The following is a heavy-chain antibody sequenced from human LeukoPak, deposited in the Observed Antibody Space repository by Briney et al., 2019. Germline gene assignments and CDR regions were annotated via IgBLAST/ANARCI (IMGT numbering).Heavy chain of an antibody. CDR1: GGSIRGYS. CDR3: ARGNAFDP. D-gene: IGHD2-2*01. CDR2: IYYTGTT. V-gene: IGHV4-59*01. Sequence: SETLSLTCTVSGGSIRGYSWSWIRQAPGTGLEWIGNIYYTGTTNHNPSLYNPSLKHRVTISVDTSNNQFSLKLSYVTAADTALYYCARGNAFDPWGQGTLVTVSS. J-gene: IGHJ5*02.